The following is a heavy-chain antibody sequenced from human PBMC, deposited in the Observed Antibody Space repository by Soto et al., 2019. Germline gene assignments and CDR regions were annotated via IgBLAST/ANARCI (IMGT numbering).Heavy chain of an antibody. CDR1: GYTFTSYA. V-gene: IGHV1-3*01. J-gene: IGHJ6*02. CDR2: INAGNGNT. CDR3: ARYSGGLDV. Sequence: ASVKVSCKASGYTFTSYALHWVRQAPGQRLEWMGWINAGNGNTKYSKKFQGRVTITRDTSASTAYMELSSLRSEDTAVYYCARYSGGLDVWGQGTTVTVSS. D-gene: IGHD2-21*01.